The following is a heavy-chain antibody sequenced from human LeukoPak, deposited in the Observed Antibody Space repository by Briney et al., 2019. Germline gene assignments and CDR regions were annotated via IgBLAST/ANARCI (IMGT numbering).Heavy chain of an antibody. D-gene: IGHD5-18*01. Sequence: SETLSLTCAVYGGSFSGYYWSWIRQPPGKGLEWIGEINHSGSTNYNPSLKSRVTISVDTSKNQFSLKLSSVTAADTAVYYCARGYSYYYYGMDVWGQGTTVTVSS. CDR3: ARGYSYYYYGMDV. V-gene: IGHV4-34*01. CDR2: INHSGST. CDR1: GGSFSGYY. J-gene: IGHJ6*02.